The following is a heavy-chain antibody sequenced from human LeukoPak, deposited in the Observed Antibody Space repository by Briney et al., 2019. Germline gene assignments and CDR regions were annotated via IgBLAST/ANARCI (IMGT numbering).Heavy chain of an antibody. V-gene: IGHV4-30-2*01. D-gene: IGHD6-19*01. CDR1: GGSISSGGYS. CDR2: IYHSGST. Sequence: SQTLSLTCAVSGGSISSGGYSWSWIRQPPGKGLEWIGYIYHSGSTYYNPSLKSRVTISVDRSKNQFSLKLSSVTAADTAVYYCARGAAPLMAVAGYYYGMDVWGQGTTVTVSS. J-gene: IGHJ6*02. CDR3: ARGAAPLMAVAGYYYGMDV.